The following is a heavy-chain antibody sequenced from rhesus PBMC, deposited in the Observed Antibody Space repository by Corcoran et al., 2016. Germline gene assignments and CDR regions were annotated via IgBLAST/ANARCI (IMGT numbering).Heavy chain of an antibody. V-gene: IGHV4S14*01. CDR2: LYGSTGSN. D-gene: IGHD6-31*01. Sequence: QVQLQESGPGLVKPSETLSLTCAVSGGAISDYYYWRWIRQSPGKGLEWIGSLYGSTGSNYLNPSLKSLVTLSVDTSKNHFSLRLRSVTGADTAVYYCATLGGRSGWYGSDDSWGQGVLVTVSS. J-gene: IGHJ4*01. CDR1: GGAISDYYY. CDR3: ATLGGRSGWYGSDDS.